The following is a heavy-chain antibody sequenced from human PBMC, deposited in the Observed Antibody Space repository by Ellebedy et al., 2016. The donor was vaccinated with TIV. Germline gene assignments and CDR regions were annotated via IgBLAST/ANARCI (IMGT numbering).Heavy chain of an antibody. V-gene: IGHV3-11*04. J-gene: IGHJ4*02. CDR3: ARDSWFGEIKFDY. D-gene: IGHD3-10*01. Sequence: PGGSLRLSCAASGFTSGDYYMSWIPQAPGKGLEWVSYISSSGSTLFYADSVKGRFTISRDNSKTTLYLQMNSLRAEDTAVYYCARDSWFGEIKFDYWGQGTLVTVS. CDR1: GFTSGDYY. CDR2: ISSSGSTL.